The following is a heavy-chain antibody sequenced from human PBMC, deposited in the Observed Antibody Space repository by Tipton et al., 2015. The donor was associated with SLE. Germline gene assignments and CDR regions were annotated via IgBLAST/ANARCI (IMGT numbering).Heavy chain of an antibody. J-gene: IGHJ4*02. CDR2: INHSGSA. V-gene: IGHV4-38-2*01. Sequence: TLSLTCVVSGYSFSSGFYWGWVRQSPNTGLEWIGGINHSGSANYNPSLKSRVTMAIETSQNQFSLKVISVTAADTAVYYCAGGGRSGDRRWTSWGQGSLVTVSS. CDR1: GYSFSSGFY. CDR3: AGGGRSGDRRWTS. D-gene: IGHD6-19*01.